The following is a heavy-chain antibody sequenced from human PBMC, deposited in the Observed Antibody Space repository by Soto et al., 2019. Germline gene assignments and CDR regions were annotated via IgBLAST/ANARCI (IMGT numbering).Heavy chain of an antibody. V-gene: IGHV3-21*01. CDR3: ARDHLTAFWSGAHDFHSYGLDV. CDR1: GFTFSSYS. D-gene: IGHD3-3*01. J-gene: IGHJ6*02. Sequence: PGGSLRLSCAASGFTFSSYSMNWVRQAPVKGLEWVSFISSTSSYIYYADSVKGRFTVSRDNAKNLLYLQMNGLRADDTAVYYCARDHLTAFWSGAHDFHSYGLDVWGQGTTVTVSS. CDR2: ISSTSSYI.